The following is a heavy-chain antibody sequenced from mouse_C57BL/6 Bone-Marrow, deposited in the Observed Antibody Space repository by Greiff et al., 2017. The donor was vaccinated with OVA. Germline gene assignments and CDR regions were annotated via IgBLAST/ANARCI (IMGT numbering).Heavy chain of an antibody. CDR3: TRRGDYYSNDPYFDY. CDR1: GYTFTSYW. V-gene: IGHV1-5*01. J-gene: IGHJ2*01. Sequence: EVQLQQSGTVLARPGASVKMSCKTSGYTFTSYWMHWVKQRPGQGLEWIGAIYPGNSDTSYNQKFKGKAKLTAVTSASTAYMELSSLTNEDSAFDYCTRRGDYYSNDPYFDYWGQGTTLTVSS. D-gene: IGHD2-5*01. CDR2: IYPGNSDT.